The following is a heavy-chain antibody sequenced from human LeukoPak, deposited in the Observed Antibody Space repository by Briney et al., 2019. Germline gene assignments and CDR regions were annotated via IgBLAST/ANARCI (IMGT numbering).Heavy chain of an antibody. Sequence: SETLSLTCAVYGGSFSGYYWSWIRQPPGKGLEWIGEINHSGSTNYNPSLKSRVTISVDTPKNQFSLKLSSVTAADTAVYYCARGGIADYYGSGSPFDYWGQGTLVTVSS. D-gene: IGHD3-10*01. CDR3: ARGGIADYYGSGSPFDY. J-gene: IGHJ4*02. V-gene: IGHV4-34*01. CDR1: GGSFSGYY. CDR2: INHSGST.